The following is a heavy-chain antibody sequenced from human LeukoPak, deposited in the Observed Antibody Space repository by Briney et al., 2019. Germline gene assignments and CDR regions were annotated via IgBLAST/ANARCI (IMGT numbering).Heavy chain of an antibody. CDR3: ARDLGDYGIEFYYYYGMDV. J-gene: IGHJ6*04. CDR1: GFTFSSYG. V-gene: IGHV3-33*01. D-gene: IGHD4-17*01. CDR2: IWYDGSNK. Sequence: PGGSLRLSCAASGFTFSSYGMHWVRQAPGKGLEWVAVIWYDGSNKYYADSVKGRSTISRDNSKNTLYLQMNSLRAEDTAVYYCARDLGDYGIEFYYYYGMDVWGKGTTVAVSS.